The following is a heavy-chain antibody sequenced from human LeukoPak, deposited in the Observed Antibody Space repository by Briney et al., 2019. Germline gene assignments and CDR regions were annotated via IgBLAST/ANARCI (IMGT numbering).Heavy chain of an antibody. CDR3: ARGRGIAL. V-gene: IGHV3-7*01. CDR2: IEEDGNKK. J-gene: IGHJ4*02. D-gene: IGHD6-13*01. CDR1: GFTLNNYW. Sequence: GGSLRLSCATSGFTLNNYWMTWVRQAPGKGLEWVANIEEDGNKKNYVDSVKGRFTISRDNLRNSIYLQMNSLGADDTAVYYCARGRGIALWGQGTLVTVSS.